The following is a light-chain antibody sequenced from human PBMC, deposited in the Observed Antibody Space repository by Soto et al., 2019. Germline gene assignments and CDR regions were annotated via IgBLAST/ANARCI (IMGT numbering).Light chain of an antibody. CDR2: EAT. J-gene: IGLJ1*01. CDR3: TSFTTNDNGL. Sequence: HSALTQPASVSGSPGQSITISCTDVGPYNYVSWYQHYPGKAPKLIIYEATLRPSEVSHRFSGSKSGNTASLTISGLRDEDEADYYCTSFTTNDNGLFGTGTKVTVL. CDR1: VGPYNY. V-gene: IGLV2-14*01.